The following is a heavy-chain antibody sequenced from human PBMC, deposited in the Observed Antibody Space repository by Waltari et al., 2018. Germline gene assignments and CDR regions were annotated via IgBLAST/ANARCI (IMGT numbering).Heavy chain of an antibody. CDR2: ITWNGGNI. CDR1: GFTFDDYA. V-gene: IGHV3-9*01. D-gene: IGHD6-13*01. Sequence: EVQLVESGGGSVQPGRSLRLPCAASGFTFDDYAMPWVRQAPGKGLEWIAGITWNGGNIGYADSVKGRFTISRDNAENFLYLQMNSLRAEDTALYYCARGLHASNWFGYYFGMDVWGQGTTVTVSS. CDR3: ARGLHASNWFGYYFGMDV. J-gene: IGHJ6*02.